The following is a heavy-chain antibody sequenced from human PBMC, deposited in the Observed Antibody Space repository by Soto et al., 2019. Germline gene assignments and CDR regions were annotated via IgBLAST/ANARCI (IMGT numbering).Heavy chain of an antibody. Sequence: QVQLVQSGAEVKKPGASAKVSCTASGYTLTSYYMHWVRQAPGQGLEWMGVINTTDDSARYAQKCQGRVTLTSDTSTSTVSMERSSLKSEDTAVYYCPKAQKNRSDHTDPNSFYYGIYVWGQGPTVPVSS. V-gene: IGHV1-46*01. J-gene: IGHJ6*02. CDR2: INTTDDSA. CDR1: GYTLTSYY. CDR3: PKAQKNRSDHTDPNSFYYGIYV. D-gene: IGHD2-2*02.